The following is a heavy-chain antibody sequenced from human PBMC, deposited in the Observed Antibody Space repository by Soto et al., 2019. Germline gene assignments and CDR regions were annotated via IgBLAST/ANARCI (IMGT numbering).Heavy chain of an antibody. J-gene: IGHJ3*02. V-gene: IGHV4-31*03. D-gene: IGHD1-26*01. CDR2: TYYSGST. CDR1: GGSISSGGYY. CDR3: ARDRGGSAFDI. Sequence: TLSLTCTVSGGSISSGGYYWSWIRQHPGKGLEWIGYTYYSGSTYYNPSLKSRVTISVDTSKNQFSLKLSSVTAADTAVYYCARDRGGSAFDIWGQGTMVTVSS.